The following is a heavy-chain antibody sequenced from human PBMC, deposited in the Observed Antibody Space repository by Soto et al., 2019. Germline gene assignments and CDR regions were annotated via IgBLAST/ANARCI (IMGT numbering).Heavy chain of an antibody. CDR1: GFTFSSYA. Sequence: QVQLVESGGGVVQPGRSLRLSCAASGFTFSSYAMHWVRQAPGKGLEWVAVISYDGSNKYYADSVKGRFTISRDNSKNTLYLQMNSRRAEDTAVYYCARVNCLGGTMACYYYYGMDVWGQGTTVTVSS. D-gene: IGHD3-16*01. J-gene: IGHJ6*02. CDR3: ARVNCLGGTMACYYYYGMDV. V-gene: IGHV3-30-3*01. CDR2: ISYDGSNK.